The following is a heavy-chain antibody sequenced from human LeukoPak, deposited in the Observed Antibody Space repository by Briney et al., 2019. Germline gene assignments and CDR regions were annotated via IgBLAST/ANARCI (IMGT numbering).Heavy chain of an antibody. J-gene: IGHJ3*02. CDR1: GYTFTSYG. CDR3: ARDRGYDLNDAFDI. CDR2: IGAYNGNT. Sequence: ASVKVSCKASGYTFTSYGISWVRQAPGQGLEWMGWIGAYNGNTNYAQKLQGRVTMTTDTSTSTAYMELRSLRSDDTAVYYCARDRGYDLNDAFDIWGQGTMVTVSS. D-gene: IGHD6-13*01. V-gene: IGHV1-18*01.